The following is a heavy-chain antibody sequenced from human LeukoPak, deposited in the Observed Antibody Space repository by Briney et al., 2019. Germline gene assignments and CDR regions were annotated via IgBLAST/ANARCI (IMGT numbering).Heavy chain of an antibody. CDR3: AKDRRAVAGTYLDY. D-gene: IGHD6-19*01. CDR1: GFTVSSNY. V-gene: IGHV3-66*02. J-gene: IGHJ4*02. CDR2: IYSGGSA. Sequence: GGSLRLSCAASGFTVSSNYMSWVRQAPGKGLEWVSVIYSGGSAYYADSVKGRFTISRDNSKNTLYLQMNSLRAEDTAVYYCAKDRRAVAGTYLDYWGQGTLVTVSS.